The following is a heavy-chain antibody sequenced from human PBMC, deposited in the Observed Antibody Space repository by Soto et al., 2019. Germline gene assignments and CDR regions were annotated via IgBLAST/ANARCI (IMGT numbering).Heavy chain of an antibody. CDR1: GFSLSTSGMC. D-gene: IGHD3-3*01. Sequence: SGPTLVNPTQTLTLTCTFSGFSLSTSGMCVSWIRQPPGKALEWLALIDWDDDKYYSTSLKTRLTISKDTSKNQVVLTMTNMDPVDTATYYCARTTNYDFWSGALKMAIDYWGQGTLVTVSS. V-gene: IGHV2-70*01. CDR2: IDWDDDK. CDR3: ARTTNYDFWSGALKMAIDY. J-gene: IGHJ4*02.